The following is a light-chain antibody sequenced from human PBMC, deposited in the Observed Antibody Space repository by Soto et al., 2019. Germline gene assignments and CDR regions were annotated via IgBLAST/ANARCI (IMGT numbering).Light chain of an antibody. Sequence: IQMTQSPSTLSASVGYRVTITCRASQIVSDWLSWYQQKPLNPPKLLIYDTSPLESAVPSMFSASGSGTDFTITIRSLQPEDFATYYCQQLNSYPPRAFGQGTTVDIK. CDR3: QQLNSYPPRA. V-gene: IGKV1-5*01. CDR1: QIVSDW. CDR2: DTS. J-gene: IGKJ1*01.